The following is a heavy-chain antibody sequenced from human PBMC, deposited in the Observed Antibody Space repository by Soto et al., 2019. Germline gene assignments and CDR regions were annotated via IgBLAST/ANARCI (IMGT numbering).Heavy chain of an antibody. CDR2: IRSKAYGGTT. D-gene: IGHD4-4*01. CDR3: TFTVTTRHYYYYGMDV. J-gene: IGHJ6*02. Sequence: GGSLRLSCTASGFTFGDYAMSWVRQAPGKGLEWVGFIRSKAYGGTTEYAASVKGRFTISRDDSKSIAYLQMNSLKTEDTAVYYCTFTVTTRHYYYYGMDVWGQGTTVTVSS. V-gene: IGHV3-49*04. CDR1: GFTFGDYA.